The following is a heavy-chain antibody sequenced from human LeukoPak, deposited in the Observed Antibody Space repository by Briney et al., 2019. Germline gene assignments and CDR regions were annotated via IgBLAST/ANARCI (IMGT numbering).Heavy chain of an antibody. CDR3: ARHRPTYYYGSGSYSGVIDY. D-gene: IGHD3-10*01. CDR2: IYPGDSDT. CDR1: GYSFTSYW. J-gene: IGHJ4*02. V-gene: IGHV5-51*01. Sequence: GESLKISCKGSGYSFTSYWIGWVRQMPGKGLEWMGIIYPGDSDTRYCPSFQGQVTISADKSISTAYLQWSSLKASDTAMYYCARHRPTYYYGSGSYSGVIDYWGQGTLVTVSS.